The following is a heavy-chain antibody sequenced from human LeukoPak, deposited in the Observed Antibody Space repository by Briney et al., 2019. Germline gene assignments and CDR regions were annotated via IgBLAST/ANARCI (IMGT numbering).Heavy chain of an antibody. CDR1: GYTFSTYA. D-gene: IGHD1-1*01. J-gene: IGHJ4*02. CDR3: ARRGDYWNDGAY. Sequence: GASVKVSCKASGYTFSTYAMRWVRQAPGQRLEWIGWINVGNGNTKYSQEFQDRVTITRDTSTSTAYMELRSLRSDDTAVYYCARRGDYWNDGAYWGQGTLVTVSS. CDR2: INVGNGNT. V-gene: IGHV1-3*01.